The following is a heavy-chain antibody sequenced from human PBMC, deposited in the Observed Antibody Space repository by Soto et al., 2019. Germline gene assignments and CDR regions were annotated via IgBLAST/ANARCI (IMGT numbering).Heavy chain of an antibody. CDR3: ARAVSHFSHYYYRDV. CDR2: ISAFNGNT. CDR1: GYTFTTYD. Sequence: QVQLVQSGAEVKKSGASVKVSCKASGYTFTTYDISWVRQAPGQGLEWMGWISAFNGNTNYAQKLQGRVTMTTDTSTSTAYMELRSLRSDDTAVYYCARAVSHFSHYYYRDVWGKGTTVTVSS. V-gene: IGHV1-18*01. J-gene: IGHJ6*03. D-gene: IGHD2-8*01.